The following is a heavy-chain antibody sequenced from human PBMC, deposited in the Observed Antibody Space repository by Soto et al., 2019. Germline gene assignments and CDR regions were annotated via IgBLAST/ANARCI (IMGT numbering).Heavy chain of an antibody. D-gene: IGHD6-13*01. CDR2: ISVYNGNT. CDR3: ARDCAAAGPFDY. J-gene: IGHJ4*02. V-gene: IGHV1-18*01. CDR1: GYTFTRYG. Sequence: QVQLVQSGAEVKKPGASVKVSCKASGYTFTRYGISWVRQAPGQGLEWMGWISVYNGNTNYAQKLQGRVTTTTDTSTSTAYMELSSLRSDDTSVYYWARDCAAAGPFDYWGQGTLVTVSS.